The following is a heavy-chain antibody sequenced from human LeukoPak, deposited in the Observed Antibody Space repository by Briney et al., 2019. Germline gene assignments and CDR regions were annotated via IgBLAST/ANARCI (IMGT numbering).Heavy chain of an antibody. V-gene: IGHV1-18*01. CDR2: ISTYNGNT. D-gene: IGHD2-15*01. Sequence: GASVKVSCKASGYTFTSYGISWVRQAPGQGLEWMGWISTYNGNTNYAQKLQGRVTMTTDTSTSTAYMELRSLRSDDTAVYYCARDLLYCSGGSCPLDYWGQGTLVTVSS. CDR3: ARDLLYCSGGSCPLDY. J-gene: IGHJ4*02. CDR1: GYTFTSYG.